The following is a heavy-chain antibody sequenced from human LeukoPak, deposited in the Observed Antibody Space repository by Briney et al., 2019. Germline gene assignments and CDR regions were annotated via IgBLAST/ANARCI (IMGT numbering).Heavy chain of an antibody. D-gene: IGHD6-6*01. V-gene: IGHV1-69*05. Sequence: ASVKVSCKASGGTFSSYAISWVRQAPGQGLEWMGGIIPIFGTANYAQKFQGRVTITTDESTSTAYMELSSLRSEDTAVYYCANVGYSSSSGYFDYWGQGTLVTVSS. CDR1: GGTFSSYA. J-gene: IGHJ4*02. CDR3: ANVGYSSSSGYFDY. CDR2: IIPIFGTA.